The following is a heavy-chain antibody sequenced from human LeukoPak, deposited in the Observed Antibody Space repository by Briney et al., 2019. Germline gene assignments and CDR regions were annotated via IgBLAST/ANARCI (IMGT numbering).Heavy chain of an antibody. CDR1: GYTFTGYY. Sequence: ASVKVSCKASGYTFTGYYMHWVRQAPGQGLEWMGWINPNSGGTNYAQKFQGRVTMTRDTSISTAYMEPSRLRSDDTAVYYCARDPGYCSSTSCPMGYWGQGTLVTVSS. CDR3: ARDPGYCSSTSCPMGY. J-gene: IGHJ4*02. V-gene: IGHV1-2*02. D-gene: IGHD2-2*01. CDR2: INPNSGGT.